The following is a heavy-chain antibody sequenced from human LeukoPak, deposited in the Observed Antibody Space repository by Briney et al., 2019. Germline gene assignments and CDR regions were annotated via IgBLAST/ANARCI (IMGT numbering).Heavy chain of an antibody. J-gene: IGHJ5*02. Sequence: SSVKVSCKASGGTFTSYDINWVRQATGQGLEWMGWMNPNSGNTGYAQKFQGRVTMTRNTSISTAYMELSSLRSEDTAVYYCARVPTGIAARSRHQGYVFDPWGQGTLVTVSS. CDR1: GGTFTSYD. CDR3: ARVPTGIAARSRHQGYVFDP. D-gene: IGHD6-13*01. V-gene: IGHV1-8*01. CDR2: MNPNSGNT.